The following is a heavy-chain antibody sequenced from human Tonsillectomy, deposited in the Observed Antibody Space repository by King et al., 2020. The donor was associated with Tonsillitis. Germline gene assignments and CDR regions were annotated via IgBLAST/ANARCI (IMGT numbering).Heavy chain of an antibody. D-gene: IGHD2-21*01. J-gene: IGHJ3*01. CDR2: IYPGDSDI. V-gene: IGHV5-51*01. CDR3: ARAGGERFDAFDD. Sequence: QLVQSGAEVKKPGQSLKISCKTSGYNFTSHWIGWVRQMPGKGLEWMGLIYPGDSDIRYSPSFQGQITISADKSISTAYLQWSRLKASDTAISYCARAGGERFDAFDDWGQGKVVTVSS. CDR1: GYNFTSHW.